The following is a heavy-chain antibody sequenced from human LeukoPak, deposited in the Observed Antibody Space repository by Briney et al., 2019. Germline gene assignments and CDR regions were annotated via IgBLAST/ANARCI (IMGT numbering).Heavy chain of an antibody. D-gene: IGHD2-2*01. CDR2: INPKSGGT. V-gene: IGHV1-2*02. CDR3: ARGGEVCSSSSCYRGHDY. Sequence: ASVKVSCKASGYTFTGYYMHWVRRAPGQGLEWMGWINPKSGGTTYEQKFQGRVTMTRDTSTSTAYMELSRLRSDDTAVYYCARGGEVCSSSSCYRGHDYWGQGTLVTVSS. J-gene: IGHJ4*02. CDR1: GYTFTGYY.